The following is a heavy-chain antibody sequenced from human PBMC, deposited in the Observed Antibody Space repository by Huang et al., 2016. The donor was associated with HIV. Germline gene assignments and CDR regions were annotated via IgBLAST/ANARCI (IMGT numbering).Heavy chain of an antibody. V-gene: IGHV3-21*01. J-gene: IGHJ4*02. D-gene: IGHD3-3*01. CDR3: ARGSPPPFSTD. CDR2: ITSSSTYK. Sequence: VQLVESGGGVVKPGGSLRLSCGASGVSFSSYGMTWVRQGPGKGLECVSSITSSSTYKYYADSVKGRVTISRDNAKNSLYLQMNSLRAEDTAVYYCARGSPPPFSTDWGQGTLVTVSS. CDR1: GVSFSSYG.